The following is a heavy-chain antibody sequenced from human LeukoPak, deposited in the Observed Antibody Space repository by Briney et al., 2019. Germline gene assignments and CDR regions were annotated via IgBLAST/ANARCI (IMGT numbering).Heavy chain of an antibody. CDR1: GFTFSSYS. V-gene: IGHV3-21*04. J-gene: IGHJ4*02. D-gene: IGHD3-22*01. CDR2: ISSSSSYI. Sequence: GGSLRLSCAASGFTFSSYSMNWVRQAPGKGLEWVSSISSSSSYIYYADSVKGRFTISRDNSKNTLYLQMNSLRAEDTAVYYCAKAGIDYYDSSGYWGQGTLVTVSS. CDR3: AKAGIDYYDSSGY.